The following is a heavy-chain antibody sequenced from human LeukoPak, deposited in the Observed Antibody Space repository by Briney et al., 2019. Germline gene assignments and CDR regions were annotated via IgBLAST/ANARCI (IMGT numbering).Heavy chain of an antibody. Sequence: SETLSLTCNVSGGSISSSNYHWGWIRQPPGKGLEWIGSIYYSGTTYYNPSLKSRVTISVDTSKNQFSLKLSSVTAADTAVYYCFGYCSGTSCFIDYHYYMDVWGKGTTVTVSS. V-gene: IGHV4-39*01. CDR3: FGYCSGTSCFIDYHYYMDV. CDR2: IYYSGTT. D-gene: IGHD2-2*03. J-gene: IGHJ6*03. CDR1: GGSISSSNYH.